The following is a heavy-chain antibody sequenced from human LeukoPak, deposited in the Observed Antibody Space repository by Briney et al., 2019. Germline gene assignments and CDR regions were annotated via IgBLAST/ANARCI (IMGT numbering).Heavy chain of an antibody. CDR2: IYPGDSDT. CDR1: GYSFTSYR. D-gene: IGHD6-13*01. J-gene: IGHJ4*02. CDR3: ARSDLAAAEFDY. Sequence: GESLKISCKGSGYSFTSYRIGWVRQMPGKGLEWMGIIYPGDSDTTYSPSFQGQVTISADKSISTAYMELSRLRSDDTAVYYCARSDLAAAEFDYWGQGTLVTVSS. V-gene: IGHV5-51*01.